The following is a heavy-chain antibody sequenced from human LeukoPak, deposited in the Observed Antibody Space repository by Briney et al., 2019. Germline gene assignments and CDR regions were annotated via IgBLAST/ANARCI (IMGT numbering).Heavy chain of an antibody. CDR1: GYTFTSYY. CDR2: INPSGGST. Sequence: ASVKVSCKASGYTFTSYYMHWVRQAPGQGLEWMGIINPSGGSTSYAQKFQGRVTMTRDTSTSTVYMELSSLRSEDTAVYYCASSNYSDSSSYYYARFDPWGQGTLVTVSS. CDR3: ASSNYSDSSSYYYARFDP. J-gene: IGHJ5*02. D-gene: IGHD3-22*01. V-gene: IGHV1-46*01.